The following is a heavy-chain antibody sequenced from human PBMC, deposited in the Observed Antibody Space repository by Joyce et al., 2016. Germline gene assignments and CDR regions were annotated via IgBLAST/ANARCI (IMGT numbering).Heavy chain of an antibody. CDR2: IYPGRGP. CDR3: ARVRDSAGWFSSPFDS. Sequence: QVQLQESGPGLVKPSETLSLTCLVSGYSIRNGFHWGWIRQAPAKGLEWIASIYPGRGPYYSPSRRSRVTIGVDTAKSLVSLNVTSVTATDTALYFWARVRDSAGWFSSPFDSGGGGTLVIVSS. V-gene: IGHV4-38-2*02. CDR1: GYSIRNGFH. D-gene: IGHD6-19*01. J-gene: IGHJ5*01.